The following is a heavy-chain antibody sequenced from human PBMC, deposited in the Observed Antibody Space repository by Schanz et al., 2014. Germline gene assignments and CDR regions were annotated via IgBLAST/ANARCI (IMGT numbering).Heavy chain of an antibody. CDR1: GGSLSGHY. V-gene: IGHV4-59*11. CDR2: VNYIGST. J-gene: IGHJ4*02. Sequence: QVQLQQWGAGVLKPSETLSLTCVVSGGSLSGHYWSWIRQSPGKGLEWIGYVNYIGSTKYNPSLESRVTISADTSKKQFSLKMTSVTTADTAVYYCASTHWFGSGTTIVDYWGQGTLVTVSS. D-gene: IGHD3-10*01. CDR3: ASTHWFGSGTTIVDY.